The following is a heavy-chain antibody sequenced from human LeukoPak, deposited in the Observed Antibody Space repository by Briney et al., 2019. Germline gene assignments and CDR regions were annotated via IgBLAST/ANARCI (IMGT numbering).Heavy chain of an antibody. CDR3: ARAFFPPMATVPGWFDP. CDR1: GGTLSSYA. D-gene: IGHD5-24*01. J-gene: IGHJ5*02. CDR2: IIPIFGTA. V-gene: IGHV1-69*01. Sequence: SVKASCKPSGGTLSSYAISWVRQAPGQGLEWVGGIIPIFGTANYAQKFQGRVTITADESTSTAYMELSSLRSEDTAVYYCARAFFPPMATVPGWFDPWGQGTLVTVSS.